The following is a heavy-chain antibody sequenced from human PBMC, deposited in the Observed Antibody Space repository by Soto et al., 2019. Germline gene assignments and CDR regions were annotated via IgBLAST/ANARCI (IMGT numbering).Heavy chain of an antibody. Sequence: LGESLKISCKASGYDFARTWIGWVRQLPGKGLDWLGIIYPGDSETRYSPSFRGQVTFSADMSISTAYLQWSSLKTSDIAIYYCARLVGAYDSYFDHWGQGTRVTVSS. CDR1: GYDFARTW. CDR2: IYPGDSET. CDR3: ARLVGAYDSYFDH. D-gene: IGHD5-12*01. V-gene: IGHV5-51*01. J-gene: IGHJ4*02.